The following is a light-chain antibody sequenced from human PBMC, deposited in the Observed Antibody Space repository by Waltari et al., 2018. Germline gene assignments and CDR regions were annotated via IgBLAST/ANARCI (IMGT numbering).Light chain of an antibody. V-gene: IGLV1-47*01. Sequence: QSVLTQPPSASGTPGQRVTISCSGSRSNIGHNYVYWYQQRPGTAPKLLIYRNNQRPSGVPDRFSGSKSGTSASLAISGLRSEDEADYYCAAWDDSLSGRVFGGGTKVTVL. CDR3: AAWDDSLSGRV. CDR2: RNN. J-gene: IGLJ3*02. CDR1: RSNIGHNY.